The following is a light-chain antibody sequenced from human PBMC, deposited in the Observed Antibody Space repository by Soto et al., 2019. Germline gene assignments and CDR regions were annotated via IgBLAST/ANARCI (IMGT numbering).Light chain of an antibody. CDR1: SSNIGSNY. CDR2: RNN. V-gene: IGLV1-47*01. J-gene: IGLJ2*01. Sequence: QTVVTQPPSASGTPGQRVTISCSGSSSNIGSNYVYWYQQLPGTAPKLLIYRNNQRPSGVPDRFSGSQSGTSASLAISGLRSEDEADYYCAAWDDSLSGRVFGGGTQLTVL. CDR3: AAWDDSLSGRV.